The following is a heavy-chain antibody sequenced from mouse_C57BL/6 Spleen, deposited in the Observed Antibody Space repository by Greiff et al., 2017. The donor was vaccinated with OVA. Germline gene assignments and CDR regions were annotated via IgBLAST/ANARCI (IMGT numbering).Heavy chain of an antibody. Sequence: QVQLQQSGPELVKPGASVKISCKASGYAFSSSWMNWVKQRPGQGLEWIGRIYPGDGDTNYNGKFKGKATLTADKSSSTAYMQLSSLTSEDSAVYFCARSGDYGNYYAMDYWGQGTSVTVSS. D-gene: IGHD2-4*01. V-gene: IGHV1-82*01. CDR2: IYPGDGDT. CDR3: ARSGDYGNYYAMDY. CDR1: GYAFSSSW. J-gene: IGHJ4*01.